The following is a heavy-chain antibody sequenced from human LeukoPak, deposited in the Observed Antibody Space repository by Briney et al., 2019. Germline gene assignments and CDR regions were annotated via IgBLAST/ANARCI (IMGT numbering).Heavy chain of an antibody. CDR3: AREFSRPDCSGGSCYEMVDS. CDR2: ISSSSSTK. J-gene: IGHJ4*02. CDR1: GLTFSTYS. V-gene: IGHV3-48*01. D-gene: IGHD2-15*01. Sequence: PGGSLRLSCSASGLTFSTYSMNCVRHAPGKGLEWVSYISSSSSTKYSADSETGRFTISRDNAKNSLYLQMNSLRAEDTAVYYCAREFSRPDCSGGSCYEMVDSWGQGTLVPVFS.